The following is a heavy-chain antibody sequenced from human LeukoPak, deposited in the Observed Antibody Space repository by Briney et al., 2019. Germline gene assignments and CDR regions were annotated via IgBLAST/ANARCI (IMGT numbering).Heavy chain of an antibody. J-gene: IGHJ4*02. V-gene: IGHV4-59*01. CDR1: GGSITNYF. D-gene: IGHD3-16*01. CDR2: IYYNGST. CDR3: TRGAGWLIDY. Sequence: SETLSLTCTVSGGSITNYFWSWIRQPPGKGLEWIGFIYYNGSTNYNPSLESRVTISVDTSKSQFSLKLSSVTAADTAVYYCTRGAGWLIDYWGQGILVTVSS.